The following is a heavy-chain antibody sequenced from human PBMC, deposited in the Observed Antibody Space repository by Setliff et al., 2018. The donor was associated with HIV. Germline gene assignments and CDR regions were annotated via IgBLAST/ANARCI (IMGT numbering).Heavy chain of an antibody. CDR3: ARHKGRAMADY. V-gene: IGHV3-23*01. J-gene: IGHJ4*02. D-gene: IGHD5-18*01. Sequence: GGSLRLSCAASGFTFSSYAMSWVRQAPGKGLEWVSATTSNGRTTDYAESVRGRFILSRDNSGNTLYLQMTSPRAEDTATYYCARHKGRAMADYWGQGALVTVSS. CDR1: GFTFSSYA. CDR2: TTSNGRTT.